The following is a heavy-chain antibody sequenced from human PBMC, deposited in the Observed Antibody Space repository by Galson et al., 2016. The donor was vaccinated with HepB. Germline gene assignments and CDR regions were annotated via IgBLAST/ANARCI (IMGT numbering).Heavy chain of an antibody. CDR3: HVWFGESRYGVDV. Sequence: SLRLSCAASGFTSSSYWMHWARQAPGEGLVWVSRISSDGSKTTYADSVKGRFTISRDNAKNTLSLQMNSLRVEDTAVYYCHVWFGESRYGVDVWGQGTTVTVSS. J-gene: IGHJ6*02. V-gene: IGHV3-74*01. CDR1: GFTSSSYW. CDR2: ISSDGSKT. D-gene: IGHD3-10*01.